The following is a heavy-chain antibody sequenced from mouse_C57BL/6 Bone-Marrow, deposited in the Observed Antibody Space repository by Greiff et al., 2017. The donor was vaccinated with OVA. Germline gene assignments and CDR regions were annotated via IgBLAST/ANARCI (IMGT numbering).Heavy chain of an antibody. CDR2: ISSGSSTI. V-gene: IGHV5-17*01. D-gene: IGHD1-1*01. CDR3: ALGSSFLYYAMDY. Sequence: DVKLVESGGGLVKPGGSLKLSCAASGFTFSDYGMHWVRQAPEKGLEWVAYISSGSSTIYYADTVKGRFTISRDNAKNTLFLQMTSLRSEDTAMYYCALGSSFLYYAMDYWGQGTSVTVSS. CDR1: GFTFSDYG. J-gene: IGHJ4*01.